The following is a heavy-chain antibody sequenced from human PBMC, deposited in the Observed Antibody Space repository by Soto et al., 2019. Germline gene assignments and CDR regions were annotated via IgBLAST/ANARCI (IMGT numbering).Heavy chain of an antibody. V-gene: IGHV3-11*03. J-gene: IGHJ6*02. D-gene: IGHD6-13*01. CDR1: GFTFRDHY. CDR2: INPSGTYT. CDR3: TRGHHSMDV. Sequence: VQLLESGGGLVQPGGSLRLSCAASGFTFRDHYMSWIRQAPGKGLEWISYINPSGTYTHYADSVKGRFTISRDNAENSLYLQMNSLRAEDTALYYCTRGHHSMDVWGQGATVTVSS.